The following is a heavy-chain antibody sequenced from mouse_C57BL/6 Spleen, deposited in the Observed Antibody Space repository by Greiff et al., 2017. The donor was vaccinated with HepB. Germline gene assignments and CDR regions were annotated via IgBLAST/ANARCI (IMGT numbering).Heavy chain of an antibody. Sequence: EVQLQQSGPVLVKPGASVKMSCKASGYTFTDYYMNWVKQSHGKSLEWIGVINPYNGGTSYNQKFKGKATLTVDKSSSTAYMELNSLTSEDSAVYYCARPLDGYSPFDYWGQGTTLTVSS. V-gene: IGHV1-19*01. CDR3: ARPLDGYSPFDY. J-gene: IGHJ2*01. CDR2: INPYNGGT. D-gene: IGHD2-3*01. CDR1: GYTFTDYY.